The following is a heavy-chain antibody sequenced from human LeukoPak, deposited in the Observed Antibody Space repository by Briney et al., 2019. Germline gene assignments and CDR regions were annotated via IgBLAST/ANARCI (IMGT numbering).Heavy chain of an antibody. CDR1: GFTFANAW. D-gene: IGHD2-21*02. V-gene: IGHV3-15*01. J-gene: IGHJ4*01. CDR3: ATCGADCYFNY. Sequence: PAGSLTPARAVYGFTFANAWTNWVRQAPGKGLEWVGRIKSKPVGETTTYAAPVIGRFTISRDDSRNTVYLQMNSLKTEDTALYYCATCGADCYFNY. CDR2: IKSKPVGETT.